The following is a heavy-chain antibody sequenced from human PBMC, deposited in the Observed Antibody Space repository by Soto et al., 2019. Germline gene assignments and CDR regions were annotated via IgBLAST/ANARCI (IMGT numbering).Heavy chain of an antibody. D-gene: IGHD5-18*01. V-gene: IGHV1-2*04. CDR1: GYTLTGYY. CDR2: INPNSGGT. CDR3: ARDYGGYSYGPHPWSVQYYYYGMDV. J-gene: IGHJ6*02. Sequence: ASVKVSCTASGYTLTGYYMHWVRQAPGQGLEWMGWINPNSGGTNYAQKFQGWVTMTRDTSISTAYMELSRLRSDDTAVYYCARDYGGYSYGPHPWSVQYYYYGMDVWGQGTTVTVSS.